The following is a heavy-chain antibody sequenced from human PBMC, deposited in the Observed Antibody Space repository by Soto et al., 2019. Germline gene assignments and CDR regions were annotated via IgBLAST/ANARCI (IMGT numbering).Heavy chain of an antibody. CDR1: GFTFSSYA. D-gene: IGHD1-26*01. V-gene: IGHV3-23*01. CDR2: ISGSGGST. J-gene: IGHJ4*02. Sequence: GGSLRLSCAASGFTFSSYAMSWVRQAPGKRLEWVSAISGSGGSTYYADSVKGRFTISRDNSKNTLYLQMNSLRAEDTAVYYCAKDGGNSGSYGLDYWGQGTLVTVSS. CDR3: AKDGGNSGSYGLDY.